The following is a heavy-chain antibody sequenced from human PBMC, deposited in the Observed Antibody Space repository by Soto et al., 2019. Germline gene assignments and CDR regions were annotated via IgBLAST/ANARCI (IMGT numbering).Heavy chain of an antibody. CDR3: ARPQEYSTSSSYYYYGMDV. CDR2: INAGNGNT. Sequence: ASVKVSCKASGYTFTTNAMHWVRQAPGQRIEWMGWINAGNGNTKYSQKFQGRVTITRDTSASTAYMELSSLRSEDTAVYYCARPQEYSTSSSYYYYGMDVWGQGTTVTVSS. CDR1: GYTFTTNA. J-gene: IGHJ6*02. V-gene: IGHV1-3*01. D-gene: IGHD6-6*01.